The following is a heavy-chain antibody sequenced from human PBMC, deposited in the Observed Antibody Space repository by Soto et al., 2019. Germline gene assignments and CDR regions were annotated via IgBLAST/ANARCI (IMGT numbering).Heavy chain of an antibody. D-gene: IGHD3-9*01. CDR3: AKDGNPIPYLTGYYRLGWFDP. V-gene: IGHV3-23*01. CDR1: GFTFSSYA. Sequence: GGSLRLSCAASGFTFSSYAMSCVRQAPGKGLEWVSAISGSGGSTYYADSVKGRFTISRDNSKNTLYLQMNSLRAEYTAVYYCAKDGNPIPYLTGYYRLGWFDPWGQGTLVTVSS. J-gene: IGHJ5*02. CDR2: ISGSGGST.